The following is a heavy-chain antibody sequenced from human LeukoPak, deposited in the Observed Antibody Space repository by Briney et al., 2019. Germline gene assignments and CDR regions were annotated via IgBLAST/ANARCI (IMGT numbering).Heavy chain of an antibody. Sequence: ASVKVSCKASGYTFTGYYMHWVRQAPGQGLEWMGRINPNSGGTNYAQKLQGRVTMTTDTSTSTAYMELRSLRSDDTAVYYCARDWRLLVGTTLNWFDPWGQGTLVTVSS. CDR2: INPNSGGT. J-gene: IGHJ5*02. V-gene: IGHV1-2*06. CDR1: GYTFTGYY. CDR3: ARDWRLLVGTTLNWFDP. D-gene: IGHD1-26*01.